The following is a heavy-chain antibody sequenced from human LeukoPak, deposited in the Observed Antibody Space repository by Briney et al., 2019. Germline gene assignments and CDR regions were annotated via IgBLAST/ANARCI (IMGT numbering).Heavy chain of an antibody. CDR2: ISYDGSNK. CDR1: GFTFSSYG. D-gene: IGHD2-21*01. J-gene: IGHJ4*02. Sequence: PGRSLRLSCAASGFTFSSYGMHWVRQAPGKGLEWVAVISYDGSNKYYADSVKGRFTISRDNSKNTLYLQMNSLRAEDTAVYYCARDLPLVSLDYWGQGTLVTVSS. V-gene: IGHV3-30*03. CDR3: ARDLPLVSLDY.